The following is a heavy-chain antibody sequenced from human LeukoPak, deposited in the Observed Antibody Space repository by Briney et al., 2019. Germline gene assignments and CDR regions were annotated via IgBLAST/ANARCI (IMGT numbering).Heavy chain of an antibody. CDR3: ARDDYYYGMDV. Sequence: GGSLRLSCAASGFTFSSYSMNWVRQAPGKGLEWVSYISSSSSTIYYADSVKGRFTISRDNAKNSLYLQMNSLRAEDTAVYYCARDDYYYGMDVWGQGTTVTVSS. V-gene: IGHV3-48*01. CDR1: GFTFSSYS. CDR2: ISSSSSTI. J-gene: IGHJ6*02.